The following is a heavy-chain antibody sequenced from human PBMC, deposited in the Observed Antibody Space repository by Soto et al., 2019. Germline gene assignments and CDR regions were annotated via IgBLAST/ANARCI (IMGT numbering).Heavy chain of an antibody. J-gene: IGHJ6*02. V-gene: IGHV4-34*01. CDR3: ARFGITMVRGAYYYYYYGMDV. CDR2: INHSGST. Sequence: SETLSLTCAVYGGSFSGYYWSWIRQPPGKGLEWIGEINHSGSTSYNPSLKSRVTISVDTSKNQFSLKLSSVTAADTAVYYCARFGITMVRGAYYYYYYGMDVWGQGTTVTVS. D-gene: IGHD3-10*01. CDR1: GGSFSGYY.